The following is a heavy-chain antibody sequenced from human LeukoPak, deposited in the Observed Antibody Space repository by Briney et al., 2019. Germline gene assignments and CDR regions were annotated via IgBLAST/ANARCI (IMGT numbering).Heavy chain of an antibody. D-gene: IGHD3-22*01. CDR2: IYYSGST. CDR1: GGSISSYY. J-gene: IGHJ5*02. Sequence: SETLSLTCTVSGGSISSYYWSWIQQPPGKGLEWIGYIYYSGSTNYNPSLKSRVTISVDTSKNQFSLKLSSVTAADTAVYYCARDTYYYDSSGYYNWFDPWGQGTLVTVSS. CDR3: ARDTYYYDSSGYYNWFDP. V-gene: IGHV4-59*01.